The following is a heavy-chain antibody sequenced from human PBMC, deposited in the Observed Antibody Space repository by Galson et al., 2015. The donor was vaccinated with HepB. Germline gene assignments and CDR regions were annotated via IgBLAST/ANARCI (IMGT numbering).Heavy chain of an antibody. V-gene: IGHV1-69*02. CDR2: IIPILGIA. CDR1: GGTFSSYT. D-gene: IGHD5-24*01. Sequence: SVKVSCKASGGTFSSYTISWVRQAPGQGLEWMGRIIPILGIANYAQKFQGRVTITADKSTSTAYMELSSLRSEDTAVYYCARGPQEMATILGYWGQGTLVTVSS. CDR3: ARGPQEMATILGY. J-gene: IGHJ4*02.